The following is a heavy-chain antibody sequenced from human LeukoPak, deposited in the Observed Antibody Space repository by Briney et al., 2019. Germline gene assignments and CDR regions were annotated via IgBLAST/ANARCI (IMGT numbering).Heavy chain of an antibody. D-gene: IGHD4-11*01. V-gene: IGHV3-21*01. CDR1: GFTFSSYS. CDR2: ITSSSTYI. CDR3: AKDLTVTSTCYVDS. J-gene: IGHJ5*01. Sequence: GGSLRLSCAASGFTFSSYSMNWVRQAPGKGLEWVSSITSSSTYIYYVDSVRGRFTISRDNAKNSLYLQMNSLRAEDTAVYYCAKDLTVTSTCYVDSWGQGTLVTVSS.